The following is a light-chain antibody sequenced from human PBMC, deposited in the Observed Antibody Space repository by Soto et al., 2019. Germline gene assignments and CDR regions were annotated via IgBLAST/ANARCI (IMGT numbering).Light chain of an antibody. CDR1: SSDVGGYNH. CDR2: EVN. J-gene: IGLJ3*02. V-gene: IGLV2-14*01. Sequence: QSALTQPASVSGSPGQSITISCTGTSSDVGGYNHVSWYQQYPGKAPKVKIYEVNNRPSGVSDRFSGSKSGNTASLTISGLQPEDAAEYYCRSYTSSDTWVFGGGTQLTGL. CDR3: RSYTSSDTWV.